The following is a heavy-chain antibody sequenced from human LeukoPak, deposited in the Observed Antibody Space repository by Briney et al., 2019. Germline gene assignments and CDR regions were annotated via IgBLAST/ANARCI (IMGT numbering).Heavy chain of an antibody. CDR2: IYDDNT. CDR1: GFTVSAYA. J-gene: IGHJ4*02. V-gene: IGHV3-23*01. Sequence: GGSLRLSCAASGFTVSAYAMAWVRQAPGKGLEWVSTIYDDNTYYADSVKGRFAISTDNSKNTLYLQMNSLRVEDTAVYFCAARKVRGVWFYLDYWGQGTLVTVS. D-gene: IGHD3-10*01. CDR3: AARKVRGVWFYLDY.